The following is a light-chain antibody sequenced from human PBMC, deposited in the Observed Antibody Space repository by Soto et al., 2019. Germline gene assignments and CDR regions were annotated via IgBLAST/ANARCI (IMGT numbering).Light chain of an antibody. CDR3: QHYNSYSEA. J-gene: IGKJ1*01. Sequence: MAPSPGTRTGYIGDRVTITCRASQTISSWLAWYQQKPGKAPKLLIYKASTLKSGVPSRFSGSGSGTEFTLTISSLQPDDFATYYCQHYNSYSEAFGQGTKVDIK. CDR2: KAS. V-gene: IGKV1-5*03. CDR1: QTISSW.